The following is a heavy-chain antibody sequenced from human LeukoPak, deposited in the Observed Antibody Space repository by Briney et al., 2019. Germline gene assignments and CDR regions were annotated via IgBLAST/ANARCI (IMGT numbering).Heavy chain of an antibody. V-gene: IGHV4-39*07. D-gene: IGHD6-13*01. CDR1: GGSISSSYYY. CDR3: ASSGSSSWYVGYYYMDV. J-gene: IGHJ6*03. CDR2: IYYSGST. Sequence: SETLSLTCIVSGGSISSSYYYWGWIRQPPGKGLEWIGSIYYSGSTYYNPSLKSRVTISVDTSKNQFSLKLSSVTAADTAVYYCASSGSSSWYVGYYYMDVWGKGTTVTVSS.